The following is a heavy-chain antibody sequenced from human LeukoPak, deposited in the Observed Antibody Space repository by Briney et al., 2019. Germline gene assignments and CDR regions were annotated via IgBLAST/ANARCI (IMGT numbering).Heavy chain of an antibody. CDR3: ARLSYYDILTGYKTAYYYYYGMDV. Sequence: AGGSLRVSCAASGFTFDDYGMSWVRQAPGKGLEWVSGINWNGGSTGYADSVKGRFTISRDNAKNSLYLQMNSLRAEDTALYYCARLSYYDILTGYKTAYYYYYGMDVWGQGTTVTVSS. CDR1: GFTFDDYG. V-gene: IGHV3-20*04. CDR2: INWNGGST. D-gene: IGHD3-9*01. J-gene: IGHJ6*02.